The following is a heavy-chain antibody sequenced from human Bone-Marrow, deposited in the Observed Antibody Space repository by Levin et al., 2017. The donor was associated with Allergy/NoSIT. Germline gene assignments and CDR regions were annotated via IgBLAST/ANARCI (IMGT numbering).Heavy chain of an antibody. V-gene: IGHV4-61*01. CDR2: VFHTGSA. CDR3: ARGASGSASGNYYLNFYYYMDI. Sequence: ASETLSLTCTVSGASVTSGTYYWTWIRQPPGKGLEWIGSVFHTGSANYNPSLKSRLTISVDTSKNQFSLNLISVTAADTAIYFCARGASGSASGNYYLNFYYYMDIWAKGTPVTVSS. J-gene: IGHJ6*03. CDR1: GASVTSGTYY. D-gene: IGHD3-10*01.